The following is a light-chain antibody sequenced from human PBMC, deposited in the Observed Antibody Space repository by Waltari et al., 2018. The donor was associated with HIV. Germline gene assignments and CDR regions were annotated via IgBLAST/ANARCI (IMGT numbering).Light chain of an antibody. J-gene: IGLJ2*01. CDR1: NIGCES. V-gene: IGLV3-21*02. CDR2: DVN. Sequence: SYVLTQPPSVSVAPGQTANITCRGCNIGCESVHWYQQRPGQAPVLVVYDVNDWPSAIPVRCSGSNSGSMATLTIIRVEAGDEADYYCQVWDDGNDHIYVFGGGTKLTVL. CDR3: QVWDDGNDHIYV.